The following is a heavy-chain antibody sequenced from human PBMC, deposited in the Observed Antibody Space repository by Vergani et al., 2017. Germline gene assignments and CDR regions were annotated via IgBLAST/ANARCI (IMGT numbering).Heavy chain of an antibody. Sequence: QVQLVQSGAEVKKPGASVKVSCKASGYTFTSYGISWVRQAPGQGLEWMGWMNPKSGNSGFAQKFQGRVTMTRDTSISTAYMELNSLTSEDTAVYYCARAPGRRCSGGSCYSSFRWFDPWGQGTLVTVSS. J-gene: IGHJ5*02. CDR3: ARAPGRRCSGGSCYSSFRWFDP. D-gene: IGHD2-15*01. CDR2: MNPKSGNS. V-gene: IGHV1-8*02. CDR1: GYTFTSYG.